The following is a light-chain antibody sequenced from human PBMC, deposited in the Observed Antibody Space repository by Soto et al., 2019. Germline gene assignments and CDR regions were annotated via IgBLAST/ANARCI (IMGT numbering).Light chain of an antibody. V-gene: IGKV3-20*01. CDR2: GAS. J-gene: IGKJ2*01. CDR3: QQYGSPPFT. CDR1: QSVSSSY. Sequence: EIVLTQSPGTLSLSPRERATLSCRASQSVSSSYLAWYQKKPGQAPRLLIYGASSRATGIPDRFSGSGSGTDFTLTISRLEPEYFAVYYCQQYGSPPFTFGQGTKLEI.